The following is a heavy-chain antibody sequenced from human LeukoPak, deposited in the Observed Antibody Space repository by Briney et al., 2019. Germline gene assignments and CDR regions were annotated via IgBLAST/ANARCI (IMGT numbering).Heavy chain of an antibody. J-gene: IGHJ4*02. CDR2: LYTNGNT. Sequence: SETLSLTCTVSGAFISSYYWSWIRQPPGKGLEWIGDLYTNGNTNYNPSLKRRVTTSLDTSKSQFSLNLSSVTAADTAVYYCARRATATGIRYFDYWGQGTLVTVSS. CDR3: ARRATATGIRYFDY. V-gene: IGHV4-4*09. D-gene: IGHD6-13*01. CDR1: GAFISSYY.